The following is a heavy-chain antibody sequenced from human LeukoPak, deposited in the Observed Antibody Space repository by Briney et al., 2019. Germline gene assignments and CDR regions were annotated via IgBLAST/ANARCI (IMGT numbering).Heavy chain of an antibody. CDR1: GFTFSSYW. Sequence: GGSLRLSCAASGFTFSSYWMHWVRQAPGKGLVGVSRINSDGSSTSYADSVKGRFTISRDNAKNTLYLQMNSLRAEDTAVYYCAREEDILTGYYLVWGQGTLVTVSS. CDR3: AREEDILTGYYLV. CDR2: INSDGSST. D-gene: IGHD3-9*01. V-gene: IGHV3-74*01. J-gene: IGHJ4*02.